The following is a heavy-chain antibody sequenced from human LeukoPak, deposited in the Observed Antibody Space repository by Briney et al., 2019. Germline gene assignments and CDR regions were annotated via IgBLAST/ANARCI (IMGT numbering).Heavy chain of an antibody. Sequence: GGSLRLSCAASGFTSSSYSMNWVRQAPGKGLEWVSSISSSSSYIYYADSVKGRFTISRDNAKNSLFLQMNSLRAEDTAMYYCARTGYDSSGYYSDYWGQGTLVTVSS. CDR3: ARTGYDSSGYYSDY. D-gene: IGHD3-22*01. CDR1: GFTSSSYS. CDR2: ISSSSSYI. J-gene: IGHJ4*02. V-gene: IGHV3-21*01.